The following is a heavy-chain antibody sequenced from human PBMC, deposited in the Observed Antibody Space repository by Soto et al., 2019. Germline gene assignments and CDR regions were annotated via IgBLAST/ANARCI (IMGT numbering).Heavy chain of an antibody. CDR3: ARDSGLVAAGRGYSYYYGMDV. J-gene: IGHJ6*02. CDR1: GFSFSSYW. CDR2: IKQDGSEK. Sequence: GGSLRLSCAASGFSFSSYWMTWVRQAPGKGLEWVANIKQDGSEKYYVDSVKGRFTISRDNAKNSLYLQMSSLRADDTAVYYCARDSGLVAAGRGYSYYYGMDVWGQGTTVTVSS. V-gene: IGHV3-7*03. D-gene: IGHD1-26*01.